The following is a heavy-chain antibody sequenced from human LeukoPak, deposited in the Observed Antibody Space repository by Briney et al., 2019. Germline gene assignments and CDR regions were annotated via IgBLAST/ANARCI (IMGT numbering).Heavy chain of an antibody. CDR2: IWYDGSNK. D-gene: IGHD2-15*01. CDR1: GFTFSSYA. Sequence: GGSLRLSCAASGFTFSSYAVSWVRQAPGKGLEWVAVIWYDGSNKYYADSVKGRFTISRDNSKNTLYLQMNSLRAEDTAVYYCARDVGYCSGGSCYSWYFDYWGQGTLVTVSS. CDR3: ARDVGYCSGGSCYSWYFDY. V-gene: IGHV3-33*08. J-gene: IGHJ4*02.